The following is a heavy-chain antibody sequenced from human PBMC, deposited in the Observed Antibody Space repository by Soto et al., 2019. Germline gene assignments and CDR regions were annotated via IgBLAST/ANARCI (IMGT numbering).Heavy chain of an antibody. CDR1: GFTFRKYV. CDR2: LSSTGGST. Sequence: EVQLLESGGGLAQPGGSLRLSCEVSGFTFRKYVMTWVRQAPGTGLEWVSSLSSTGGSTYYADSVKGRFTVSRDNSKNTLLLQINSLRAEDTSIYYCAKDQRFLEWIPQGGLDVWGPGTTVAVSS. V-gene: IGHV3-23*01. CDR3: AKDQRFLEWIPQGGLDV. J-gene: IGHJ6*02. D-gene: IGHD3-3*01.